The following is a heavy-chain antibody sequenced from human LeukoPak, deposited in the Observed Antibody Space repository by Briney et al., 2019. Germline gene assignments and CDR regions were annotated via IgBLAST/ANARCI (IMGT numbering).Heavy chain of an antibody. Sequence: GGSLRLSCAASGFTFSSYSMNWVRQAPGKGLEWVSYISSSSSTIYYADSVKGRFTISRDNAKNSLYLQMNSLRAEDTAVYYCARDPDYDFWSGYSRGYWGQGTLVTVSS. V-gene: IGHV3-48*01. CDR2: ISSSSSTI. J-gene: IGHJ4*02. D-gene: IGHD3-3*01. CDR3: ARDPDYDFWSGYSRGY. CDR1: GFTFSSYS.